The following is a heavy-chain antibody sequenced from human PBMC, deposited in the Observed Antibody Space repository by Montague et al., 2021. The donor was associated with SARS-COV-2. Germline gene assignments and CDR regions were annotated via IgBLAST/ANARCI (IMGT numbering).Heavy chain of an antibody. CDR1: GDCISSSMKY. Sequence: SETLSLTCTVSGDCISSSMKYWGWIRQPPGKGLEWIGSIYYSGVTYYSPSLKSRVTIFVDTSKNEFSLKLNSVTAADTAVYYWARVVCSINVCNWFDPWGQGTLVTVSS. CDR3: ARVVCSINVCNWFDP. V-gene: IGHV4-39*01. J-gene: IGHJ5*02. CDR2: IYYSGVT. D-gene: IGHD2-2*01.